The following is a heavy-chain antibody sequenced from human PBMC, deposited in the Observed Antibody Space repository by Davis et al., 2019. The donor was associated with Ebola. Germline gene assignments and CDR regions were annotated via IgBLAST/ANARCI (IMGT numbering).Heavy chain of an antibody. D-gene: IGHD4-23*01. Sequence: GESLKISCAASGFTFSDYYISWIRQAPGKGLEWVSYISSSGSTIYYADSVKGRFTISRDNAKNSLYLQMNSLRAEDTAVYYCARGLRWRFRYYYGMDVWGQGTTVTVSS. CDR2: ISSSGSTI. V-gene: IGHV3-11*01. CDR1: GFTFSDYY. J-gene: IGHJ6*02. CDR3: ARGLRWRFRYYYGMDV.